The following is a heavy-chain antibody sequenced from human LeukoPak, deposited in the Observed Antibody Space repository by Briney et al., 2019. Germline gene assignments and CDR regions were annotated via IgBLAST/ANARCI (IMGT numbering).Heavy chain of an antibody. Sequence: PGGSLRLSCAASGFTFSTYWMHWVRHAPGKGLVWVSRIKSDGSTNYADSVKGRFTISRDNAKDTVSLQMKSLRPEDTGVYYCARAPSEIGGYYPKYFRHWGQGTLVTVSS. CDR2: IKSDGST. V-gene: IGHV3-74*01. D-gene: IGHD3-22*01. CDR3: ARAPSEIGGYYPKYFRH. J-gene: IGHJ1*01. CDR1: GFTFSTYW.